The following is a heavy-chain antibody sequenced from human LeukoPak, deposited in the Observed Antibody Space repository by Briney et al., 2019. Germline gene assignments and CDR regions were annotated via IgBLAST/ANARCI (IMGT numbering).Heavy chain of an antibody. J-gene: IGHJ6*02. CDR1: GFNVSNNY. D-gene: IGHD2-2*01. CDR3: ARYAAVVPAARGVYYYYYGMDV. CDR2: IYNGGPT. Sequence: GGSLRLSCAASGFNVSNNYMTWVRQAPGKGLEWVSVIYNGGPTYYASSVKGRFTVSRDNSKNTLYLQMGSLRAEDMAVYYCARYAAVVPAARGVYYYYYGMDVWGQGTTVTVSS. V-gene: IGHV3-53*05.